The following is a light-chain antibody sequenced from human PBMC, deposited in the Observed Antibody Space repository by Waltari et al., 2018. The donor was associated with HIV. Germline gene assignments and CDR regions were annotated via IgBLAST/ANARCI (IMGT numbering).Light chain of an antibody. V-gene: IGLV3-21*02. CDR3: QVWDESTDYVMV. CDR1: SIGSTS. CDR2: DDR. J-gene: IGLJ3*02. Sequence: SYVLSQPPSVSVAPGQTATIPCGGDSIGSTSVQWYQQRPGQAPLLVLYDDRDRPSGIPERFSGSNSGNMATLTITRVAVVDEADYYCQVWDESTDYVMVFGGGTKLTVL.